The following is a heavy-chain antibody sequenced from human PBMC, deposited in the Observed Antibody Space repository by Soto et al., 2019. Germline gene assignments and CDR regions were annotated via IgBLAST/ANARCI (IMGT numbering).Heavy chain of an antibody. J-gene: IGHJ4*02. V-gene: IGHV4-59*01. D-gene: IGHD3-10*01. CDR2: SSYLGST. CDR3: ARDGYDGSGSPYPAY. Sequence: SETLSLTCRVSAGSMSEYFWSWIRQSPGKGLEWIGYSSYLGSTDYNPSLKSRVTISVDTSKRQFSLRLTSVTAADTAVYYCARDGYDGSGSPYPAYWGPGTQVTVSS. CDR1: AGSMSEYF.